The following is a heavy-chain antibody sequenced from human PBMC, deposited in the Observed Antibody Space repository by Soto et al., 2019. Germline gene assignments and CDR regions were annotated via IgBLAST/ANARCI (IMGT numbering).Heavy chain of an antibody. CDR2: ISGAGGFT. Sequence: GWSLRLSCAAAGFTFSNYAMSWVRQAPGKGLEWVSSISGAGGFTHFADSVRGRFTISRDNSKDTLYLQMNSLTAEDTAVYYFAKDPSREVRVSADLWGEGCLVTVS. CDR1: GFTFSNYA. J-gene: IGHJ1*01. V-gene: IGHV3-23*01. CDR3: AKDPSREVRVSADL. D-gene: IGHD2-21*01.